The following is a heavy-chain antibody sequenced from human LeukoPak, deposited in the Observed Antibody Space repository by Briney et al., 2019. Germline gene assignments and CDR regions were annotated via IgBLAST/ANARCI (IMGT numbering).Heavy chain of an antibody. CDR1: GFTFSSYE. D-gene: IGHD4-17*01. J-gene: IGHJ4*02. CDR3: ARVLSTVTTFDY. V-gene: IGHV3-48*03. Sequence: AGGSLRLSCAASGFTFSSYEINWVRQAPGKGLEWVSYISSSGSNKYYADSVKGRFTISRDNAKNSLYPQMNSLRAEDTAVYYCARVLSTVTTFDYWGQGTLVTVSS. CDR2: ISSSGSNK.